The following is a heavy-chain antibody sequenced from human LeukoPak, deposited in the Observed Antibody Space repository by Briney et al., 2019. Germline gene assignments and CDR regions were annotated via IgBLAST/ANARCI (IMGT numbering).Heavy chain of an antibody. V-gene: IGHV3-53*01. Sequence: PGGSLRLSCAASGFTLSSNYMSWGRQAPGKGLEWGSGIYIGGSTYYTDSVTGRFTISRDNSKNTLYLQMNSLRAEDTAVYYCARVKNDYVWGSYRHPKFGWFDHWGQGTLVTVSS. CDR2: IYIGGST. CDR1: GFTLSSNY. CDR3: ARVKNDYVWGSYRHPKFGWFDH. J-gene: IGHJ5*02. D-gene: IGHD3-16*02.